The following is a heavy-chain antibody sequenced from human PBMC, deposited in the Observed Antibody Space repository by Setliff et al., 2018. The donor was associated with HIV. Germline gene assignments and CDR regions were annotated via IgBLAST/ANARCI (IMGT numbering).Heavy chain of an antibody. J-gene: IGHJ6*02. Sequence: ASVKVSCKASGYTFINYGISWVRQAPGQGLEWMGWISAYNGNTNYAQKLQGRVTMTTDTSTSTAYMELRSLRSDGTAVYYCARDLPPLPGYYYGMDVWGQGTTVTVSS. CDR2: ISAYNGNT. V-gene: IGHV1-18*01. CDR1: GYTFINYG. CDR3: ARDLPPLPGYYYGMDV.